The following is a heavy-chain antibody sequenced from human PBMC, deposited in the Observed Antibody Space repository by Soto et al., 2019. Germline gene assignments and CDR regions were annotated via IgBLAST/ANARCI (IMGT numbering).Heavy chain of an antibody. CDR1: GGSISGSSAY. Sequence: SETLSLTCTVSGGSISGSSAYWGWIRQSPGKGLEWIGSIYYTGSTYYNPSLQSRVTISVDTSKNHFSLKLSSVTAADTAVYYCARTRAVWFDSWGQGTLVPVSS. J-gene: IGHJ5*01. V-gene: IGHV4-39*02. D-gene: IGHD6-19*01. CDR2: IYYTGST. CDR3: ARTRAVWFDS.